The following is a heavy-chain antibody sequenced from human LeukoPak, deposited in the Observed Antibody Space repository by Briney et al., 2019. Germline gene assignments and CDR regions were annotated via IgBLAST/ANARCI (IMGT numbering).Heavy chain of an antibody. D-gene: IGHD3-10*01. J-gene: IGHJ4*02. CDR1: GYSISSGYY. V-gene: IGHV4-38-2*02. CDR2: IYYSGST. Sequence: SETLSLTCTVSGYSISSGYYWGWIRQPPGKGLEWIGSIYYSGSTYYNPSLKSRVTISVDTSKNQFSLKLSSVTAADTAVYYCARDVGDYYYGSGSYQDYWGQGTLVTVFS. CDR3: ARDVGDYYYGSGSYQDY.